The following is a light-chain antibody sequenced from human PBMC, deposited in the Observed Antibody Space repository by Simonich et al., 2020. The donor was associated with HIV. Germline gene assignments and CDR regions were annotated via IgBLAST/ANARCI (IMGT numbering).Light chain of an antibody. Sequence: QSVLTQPPSASGTPGQRVTISCSGSSSNIGSNYVYWYQQLPGTAPQLLIYRNNQRPSGGPDRFSGSKSGTSAARAIRGLRSEDEADYYCCSYAGSRTWVFGGGTKLTVL. J-gene: IGLJ3*02. CDR3: CSYAGSRTWV. CDR2: RNN. V-gene: IGLV1-47*01. CDR1: SSNIGSNY.